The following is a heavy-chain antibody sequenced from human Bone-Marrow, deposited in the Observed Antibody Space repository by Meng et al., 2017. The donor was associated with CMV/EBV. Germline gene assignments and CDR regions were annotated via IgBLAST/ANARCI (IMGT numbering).Heavy chain of an antibody. V-gene: IGHV1-69*11. J-gene: IGHJ6*01. Sequence: SVKVSCKASGGTFNNYAITWVRQAPGQGLEWMGIIIPILAKADYAQRFQGRVTLSTDESTTTAYMQLNSLRYKDTAVYFCAGGEGGNAIWFGGYYYGMDVWGQGTTVTVSS. D-gene: IGHD3-10*01. CDR3: AGGEGGNAIWFGGYYYGMDV. CDR2: IIPILAKA. CDR1: GGTFNNYA.